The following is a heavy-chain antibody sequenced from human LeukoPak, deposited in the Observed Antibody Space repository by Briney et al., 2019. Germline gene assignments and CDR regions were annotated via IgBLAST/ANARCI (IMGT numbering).Heavy chain of an antibody. J-gene: IGHJ6*03. Sequence: GGSLRLSRAVSEFTLSDYYMSWNRQAPGKGLEWVANIKQDGSEKYYVDSVKGRFTISRDNAKNSLYLQMNSLRAEDTAVYYCARELFSGSLAYYYYYMDVWGKGTTVTISS. CDR2: IKQDGSEK. CDR1: EFTLSDYY. CDR3: ARELFSGSLAYYYYYMDV. V-gene: IGHV3-7*01. D-gene: IGHD3-10*01.